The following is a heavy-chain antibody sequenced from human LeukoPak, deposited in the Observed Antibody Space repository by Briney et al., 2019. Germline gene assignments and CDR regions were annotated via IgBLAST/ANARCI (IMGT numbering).Heavy chain of an antibody. Sequence: PGGSLSLSCAASGFTFSDYYTSWVRQPPAKGLGWVSYISNIGSFICYADSVKGRFTISRDNAKNSLYLQMNSLRAEDTAVYYCARTKKGDGYNMYDWFDPWGQGTLVTVSS. CDR2: ISNIGSFI. D-gene: IGHD5-24*01. V-gene: IGHV3-11*04. CDR1: GFTFSDYY. CDR3: ARTKKGDGYNMYDWFDP. J-gene: IGHJ5*02.